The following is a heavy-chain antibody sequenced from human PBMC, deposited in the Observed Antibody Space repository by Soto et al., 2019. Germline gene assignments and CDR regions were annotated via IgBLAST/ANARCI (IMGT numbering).Heavy chain of an antibody. CDR1: GFTFSGKKY. V-gene: IGHV3-53*01. CDR3: ARGSSSGYFLDAFDI. CDR2: LYSTDGT. D-gene: IGHD3-22*01. Sequence: DVQLVESGGGLIQPGGSLRLSCAASGFTFSGKKYLTWVRQAPGKGLEWVSALYSTDGTYYADSVKGRFSTSKDNSKNTLYLQMNSLRAEDTAVYYCARGSSSGYFLDAFDIWGQGTMVTVSS. J-gene: IGHJ3*02.